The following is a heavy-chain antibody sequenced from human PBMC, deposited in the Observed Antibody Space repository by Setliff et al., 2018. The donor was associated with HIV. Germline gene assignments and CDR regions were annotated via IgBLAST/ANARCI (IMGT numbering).Heavy chain of an antibody. J-gene: IGHJ4*02. D-gene: IGHD2-8*01. V-gene: IGHV4-34*01. CDR2: INHSGST. CDR1: GGSLSAYS. Sequence: SETLSLTCAVYGGSLSAYSWTWIRQPPEKGLEWIGEINHSGSTNYNPSLKSRVTISVDTSKNQFSLKLTSVAAADTAVYYCATKLCLRCVDYWGQGTPVTVSS. CDR3: ATKLCLRCVDY.